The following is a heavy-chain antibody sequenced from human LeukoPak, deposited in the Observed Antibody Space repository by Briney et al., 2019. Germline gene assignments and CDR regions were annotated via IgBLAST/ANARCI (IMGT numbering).Heavy chain of an antibody. V-gene: IGHV1-69*04. Sequence: SVKVSCKASGGTFSSYAISWVRQAPGQGLEWMGRIIPIFGIANYAQKFQGRVTITADKSTSTAYMELSSLRSEDTAVYYCVNNWNWGEVDYWGQGTLVTVSS. CDR2: IIPIFGIA. D-gene: IGHD1-20*01. CDR3: VNNWNWGEVDY. J-gene: IGHJ4*02. CDR1: GGTFSSYA.